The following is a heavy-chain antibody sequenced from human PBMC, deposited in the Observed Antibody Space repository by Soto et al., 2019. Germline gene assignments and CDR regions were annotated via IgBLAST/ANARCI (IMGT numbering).Heavy chain of an antibody. CDR1: GGSFNGYY. CDR3: ARGQMVRTTKLGNTYYYYGINI. V-gene: IGHV4-34*01. D-gene: IGHD3-10*01. Sequence: SETLSLTCAVSGGSFNGYYWSWIRQPPGKGLEWIGEINDSGSTNYIPSLKSRVSILLDTSKNQFSLKLTSVTAADTAVYYCARGQMVRTTKLGNTYYYYGINIWGQGTTVTVSS. CDR2: INDSGST. J-gene: IGHJ6*02.